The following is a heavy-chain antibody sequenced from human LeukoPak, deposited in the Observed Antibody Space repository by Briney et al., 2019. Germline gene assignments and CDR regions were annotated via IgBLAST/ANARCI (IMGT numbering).Heavy chain of an antibody. V-gene: IGHV4-59*08. CDR3: ARMYSSSWSWGDAFDI. CDR1: GGSISSYY. CDR2: IYYSGST. D-gene: IGHD6-13*01. Sequence: SETLSLTCTVSGGSISSYYWSWIRQPPGKGLEWIGYIYYSGSTNYNPSLKSRVTISVDTSKNQFSLKLSSVTAADTAVYYCARMYSSSWSWGDAFDIWGQGIMVTVSS. J-gene: IGHJ3*02.